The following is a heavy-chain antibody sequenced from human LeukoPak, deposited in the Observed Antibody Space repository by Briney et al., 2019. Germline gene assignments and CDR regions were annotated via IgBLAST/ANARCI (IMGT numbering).Heavy chain of an antibody. CDR3: AGRGGYCGQDFGGGVEGYFDY. Sequence: SGRSLRLSCAASGFTVSSHYMNWVRQAPGKGLEWVSVIDSADNTYYADSVKGRFTISRDNSNNTVSLQLTTVRAEDTAVYYCAGRGGYCGQDFGGGVEGYFDYWGQGTVVTVSS. CDR1: GFTVSSHY. J-gene: IGHJ4*02. CDR2: IDSADNT. V-gene: IGHV3-53*01. D-gene: IGHD5-12*01.